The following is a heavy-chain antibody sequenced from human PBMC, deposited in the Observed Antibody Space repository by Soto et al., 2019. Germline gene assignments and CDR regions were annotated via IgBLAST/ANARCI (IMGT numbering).Heavy chain of an antibody. V-gene: IGHV3-23*01. CDR3: AKDASTGYARSYDY. D-gene: IGHD5-12*01. J-gene: IGHJ4*02. CDR1: GFRFSSYA. Sequence: EVQLLESGGGLVQPGGALRLSCAASGFRFSSYAMSWVRQAPGKGLEGVSLISGSGGNTYYTDSVKGRVTVSRDNSKNTLYLQMNSLRAEDTAVYYCAKDASTGYARSYDYWGQGTLVTVSS. CDR2: ISGSGGNT.